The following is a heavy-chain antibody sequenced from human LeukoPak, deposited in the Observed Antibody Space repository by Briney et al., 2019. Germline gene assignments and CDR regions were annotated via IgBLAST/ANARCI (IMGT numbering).Heavy chain of an antibody. V-gene: IGHV3-23*01. CDR1: GFTFSSYG. J-gene: IGHJ4*02. Sequence: GGSLRLSCAASGFTFSSYGMSWVRQAPGKGLEWVSAISGSGGSTYYADSVKGRFTISRDNSKNTLYLQMNSLRAEDTAVYYCAKVSGYTYGSLDYWGQGTLVTVSS. CDR2: ISGSGGST. CDR3: AKVSGYTYGSLDY. D-gene: IGHD5-18*01.